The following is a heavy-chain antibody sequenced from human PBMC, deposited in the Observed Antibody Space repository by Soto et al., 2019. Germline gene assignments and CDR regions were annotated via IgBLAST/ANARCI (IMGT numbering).Heavy chain of an antibody. CDR3: TRDGDGRMTTNPYYYYGMDV. CDR2: VYYSGGA. D-gene: IGHD2-21*02. V-gene: IGHV4-59*01. CDR1: GGSISGYY. J-gene: IGHJ6*02. Sequence: SETLSLTCTVSGGSISGYYWSWIRQPPGKGLEWIGNVYYSGGAKYNPSVKRPVSISVDTSKNQFSLNLSSVTAADTAVYYCTRDGDGRMTTNPYYYYGMDVWGPGITVTVSS.